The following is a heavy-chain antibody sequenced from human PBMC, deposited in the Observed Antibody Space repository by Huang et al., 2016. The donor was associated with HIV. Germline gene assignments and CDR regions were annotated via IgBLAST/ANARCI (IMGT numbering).Heavy chain of an antibody. D-gene: IGHD6-13*01. CDR2: ISYDGKTK. V-gene: IGHV3-30*18. Sequence: QVQLVESGGGVVQPGRSLRISFAASGFTFSSYGMNWVRQAPGKGREWGAVISYDGKTKYYADSVKGRFSISRDNSKTTVYLQLNSLRVEDTAVYYCAKGGSAAAVLDFWGQGTLVTVSS. CDR3: AKGGSAAAVLDF. J-gene: IGHJ4*02. CDR1: GFTFSSYG.